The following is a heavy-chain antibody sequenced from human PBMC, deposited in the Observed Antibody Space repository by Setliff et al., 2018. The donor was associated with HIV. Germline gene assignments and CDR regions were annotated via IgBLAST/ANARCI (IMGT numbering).Heavy chain of an antibody. CDR1: GFPFDDYA. CDR2: ISWNRGTI. Sequence: GGSLRLSCAASGFPFDDYAMNWVRQAPGKGLEWVSGISWNRGTIDYADSVTGRFTISRDNAKNSLYLQMNSLRAEDTAVYYCVQGGLSSGWGSFWGQGTLVTVSS. J-gene: IGHJ4*02. D-gene: IGHD6-25*01. CDR3: VQGGLSSGWGSF. V-gene: IGHV3-9*01.